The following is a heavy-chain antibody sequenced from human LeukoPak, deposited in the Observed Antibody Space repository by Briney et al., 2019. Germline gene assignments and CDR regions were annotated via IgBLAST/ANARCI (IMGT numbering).Heavy chain of an antibody. Sequence: ASVKVSCKASGYTFIGYFIHWMRQAPGQGLEWMGWINPNSGVTNYAQKFQGRVTITADKSTSTAYMELSSLRSEDTAVYYCARDLWYSSGWPQGDYWGQGTLVTVSS. CDR3: ARDLWYSSGWPQGDY. CDR1: GYTFIGYF. J-gene: IGHJ4*02. D-gene: IGHD6-19*01. CDR2: INPNSGVT. V-gene: IGHV1-2*02.